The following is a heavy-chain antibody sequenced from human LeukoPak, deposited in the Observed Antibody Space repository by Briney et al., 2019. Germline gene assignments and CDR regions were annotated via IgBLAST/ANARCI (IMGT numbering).Heavy chain of an antibody. Sequence: GGSLRLSCAASGFTFSSYDMHWVRQATGKGLEWVSAIGTAGDTYYPGSVKGRFTISRENAKNSLYLQMNSLRAGDTAVYYCARGPRKGTVTSLNYDYYMDVWGKGTTVTISS. V-gene: IGHV3-13*01. CDR2: IGTAGDT. CDR1: GFTFSSYD. J-gene: IGHJ6*03. CDR3: ARGPRKGTVTSLNYDYYMDV. D-gene: IGHD4-17*01.